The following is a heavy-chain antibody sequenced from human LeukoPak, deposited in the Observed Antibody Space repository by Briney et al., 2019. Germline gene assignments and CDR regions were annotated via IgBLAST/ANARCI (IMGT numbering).Heavy chain of an antibody. J-gene: IGHJ4*02. CDR3: ARGRDTYSSSWYY. V-gene: IGHV4-34*01. CDR2: INHSGST. Sequence: SETLSLTCAVYGGSFSGYYWSWIRQPPGKGLEWIGEINHSGSTNYNPSLKSRVTISIDTSKNQFSLKLSSVTAADTAVYYCARGRDTYSSSWYYWGQGTLVTASS. D-gene: IGHD6-13*01. CDR1: GGSFSGYY.